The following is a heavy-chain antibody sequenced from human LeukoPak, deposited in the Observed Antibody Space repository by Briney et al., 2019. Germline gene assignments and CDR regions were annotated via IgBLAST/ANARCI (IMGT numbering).Heavy chain of an antibody. CDR1: GGSFSGYY. J-gene: IGHJ4*02. CDR2: INHSGST. Sequence: SETLSLTCAVYGGSFSGYYWSWIRQPPGKGLEWIGEINHSGSTNYNPSLKSRVTMSVDTSKNQFSLKLSSVTAADTAVYYCARGADFWRSDYWGQGTLVTVSS. V-gene: IGHV4-34*01. D-gene: IGHD3-3*01. CDR3: ARGADFWRSDY.